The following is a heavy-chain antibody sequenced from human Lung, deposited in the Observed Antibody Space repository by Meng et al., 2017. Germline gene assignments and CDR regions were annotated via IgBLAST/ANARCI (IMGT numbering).Heavy chain of an antibody. J-gene: IGHJ4*02. CDR2: IWYDGSNK. CDR1: GFTFSGYG. Sequence: QVRRGVSEGCVVQPGGSLVLACEASGFTFSGYGMHGVRQAPGKGLEWVAVIWYDGSNKYYADSVKGRFTISRDNSKNTLYLQMNSLRAEDTAVYYCARGGWYSSSSRVDYWGQGTLVTVSS. V-gene: IGHV3-33*01. D-gene: IGHD6-13*01. CDR3: ARGGWYSSSSRVDY.